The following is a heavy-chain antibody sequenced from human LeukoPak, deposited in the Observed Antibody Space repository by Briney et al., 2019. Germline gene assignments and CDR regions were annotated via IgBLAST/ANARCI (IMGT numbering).Heavy chain of an antibody. J-gene: IGHJ6*04. CDR2: IRYDGNNK. CDR1: GFTFSSYW. Sequence: GGSLRLSCAASGFTFSSYWMSWVRQAPGKGLEWVAFIRYDGNNKYYADSVKGRFTISRDNSKNTLYLQMNSLRAEDTAVYYCAELGITMIGGVWGKGTTVTISS. V-gene: IGHV3-30*02. D-gene: IGHD3-10*02. CDR3: AELGITMIGGV.